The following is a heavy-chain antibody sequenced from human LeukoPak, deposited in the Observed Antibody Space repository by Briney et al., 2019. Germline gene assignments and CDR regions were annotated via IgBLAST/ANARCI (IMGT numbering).Heavy chain of an antibody. J-gene: IGHJ3*02. CDR2: IYYSGST. CDR3: ARGLRLGELSLMSDAFDI. D-gene: IGHD3-16*02. Sequence: PSETLSLTCTVSGGSISSGGYYWSWIRQHPGKGLEWIGYIYYSGSTYYNPSLKSRVTISVDTSKNQFSLKLSSVTAADTAVYYCARGLRLGELSLMSDAFDIWGQGTMVTVSS. CDR1: GGSISSGGYY. V-gene: IGHV4-31*03.